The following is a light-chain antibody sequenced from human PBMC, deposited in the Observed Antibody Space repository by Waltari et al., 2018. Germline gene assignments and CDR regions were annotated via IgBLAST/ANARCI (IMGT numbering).Light chain of an antibody. CDR2: DVS. CDR3: SSYTSNNTRV. J-gene: IGLJ3*02. CDR1: RSDVGGYDY. V-gene: IGLV2-14*03. Sequence: QSALAQPASVSESPGQSVTISCTGTRSDVGGYDYVSWYQQHPGKAPKLLIYDVSIRPSGVSNRFSGSKSANTASLTISGLQAEDEADYYCSSYTSNNTRVFGGGTKLTVL.